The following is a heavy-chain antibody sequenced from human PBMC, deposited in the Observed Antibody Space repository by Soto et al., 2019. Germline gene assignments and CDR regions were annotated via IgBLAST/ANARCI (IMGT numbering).Heavy chain of an antibody. Sequence: QVQLVETGGGLVKPGGSLRLSCAASGFAFKEYSMTWIRQAPGKGLEWVSLMGGSGITIHYADSMKGRFTISRDNAKNSLFLQMDSLRAEDTAVYYCARLLSVSYDDYYFMAVWGKCTAVPVTS. CDR3: ARLLSVSYDDYYFMAV. D-gene: IGHD3-16*01. J-gene: IGHJ6*03. V-gene: IGHV3-11*04. CDR2: MGGSGITI. CDR1: GFAFKEYS.